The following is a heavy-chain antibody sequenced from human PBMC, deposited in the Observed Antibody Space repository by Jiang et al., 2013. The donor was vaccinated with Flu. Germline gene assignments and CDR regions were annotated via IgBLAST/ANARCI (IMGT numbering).Heavy chain of an antibody. CDR1: GGSISSSSYY. Sequence: LLKPSETLSLTCTVSGGSISSSSYYWGWIRQPPGKGLEWIGSIYYSGSTYYNPSLKSRVTISVDTSKNQFSLKLSSVTAADTAVYYCARLPIPAVAIGAVPYWGQGTLVTVSS. D-gene: IGHD2-2*02. CDR2: IYYSGST. V-gene: IGHV4-39*01. J-gene: IGHJ4*02. CDR3: ARLPIPAVAIGAVPY.